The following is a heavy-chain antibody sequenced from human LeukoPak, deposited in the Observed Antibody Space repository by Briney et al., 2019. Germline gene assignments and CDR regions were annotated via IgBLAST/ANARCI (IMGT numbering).Heavy chain of an antibody. D-gene: IGHD6-13*01. V-gene: IGHV1-2*02. CDR3: ARGSGRQQLWFDP. CDR1: GYTFTGQY. Sequence: GASVKVSCKASGYTFTGQYMHWVRQAPGQGLEWMGWINPNGGGTNYAQKFQGRVTMARDTSISTAYMELSSLRSDDTAVYYCARGSGRQQLWFDPWGQGTLVTVSS. J-gene: IGHJ5*02. CDR2: INPNGGGT.